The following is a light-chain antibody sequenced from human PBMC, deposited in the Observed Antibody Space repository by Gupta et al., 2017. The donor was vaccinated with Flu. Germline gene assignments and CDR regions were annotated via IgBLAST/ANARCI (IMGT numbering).Light chain of an antibody. CDR3: QHTVKSPLT. V-gene: IGKV1-39*01. CDR2: AAS. J-gene: IGKJ5*01. Sequence: DIHLTQSPSSLSASVGDRVTITCRASQRINTYLNWYHHRPGKAPEVLIYAASRVQREVPLRFSGSDYGTELSLTISRRQREAFATYYFQHTVKSPLTFGQGTRLDTK. CDR1: QRINTY.